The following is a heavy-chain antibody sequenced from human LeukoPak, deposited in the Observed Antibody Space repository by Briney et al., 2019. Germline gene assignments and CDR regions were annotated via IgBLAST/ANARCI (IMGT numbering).Heavy chain of an antibody. CDR3: ARDRIQLWSGFDY. D-gene: IGHD5-18*01. V-gene: IGHV3-66*01. J-gene: IGHJ4*02. CDR1: GFTVSSNY. CDR2: IYSGGST. Sequence: PGGSLRLSCAASGFTVSSNYMSWVRQAPGKGLEWVSVIYSGGSTYYADSVKGRFTISRDNSKNTLYLQMNSLRAEDTAVYYCARDRIQLWSGFDYWGQGTLVTVSS.